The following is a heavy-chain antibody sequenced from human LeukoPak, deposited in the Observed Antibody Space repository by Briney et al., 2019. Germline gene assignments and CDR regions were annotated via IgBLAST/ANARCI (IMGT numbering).Heavy chain of an antibody. CDR2: IKQDGSEK. V-gene: IGHV3-7*01. D-gene: IGHD4-17*01. CDR3: ARDTTTDAFDI. Sequence: PGGSLRLSCAASGFTFSSYGMHWVRQAPGKGLEWVANIKQDGSEKHYVDSVKGRFTISRDNAKNSLYLQMNSLRAEDTAVYYCARDTTTDAFDIWGQGTMVTVSS. J-gene: IGHJ3*02. CDR1: GFTFSSYG.